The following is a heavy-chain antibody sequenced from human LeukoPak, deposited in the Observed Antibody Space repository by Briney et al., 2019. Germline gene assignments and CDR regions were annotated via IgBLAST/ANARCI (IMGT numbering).Heavy chain of an antibody. D-gene: IGHD1-1*01. CDR2: MNPNSGNT. J-gene: IGHJ4*02. CDR1: GYTFTSYD. CDR3: ARGRVRRGFFFGY. V-gene: IGHV1-8*01. Sequence: ASVTVSCKASGYTFTSYDINWVRQATGQGLEWMGWMNPNSGNTGYAQKFQGRVTMTRNTSISTAYMELSSLRSEDTAVYYCARGRVRRGFFFGYWGQGTLVTVSS.